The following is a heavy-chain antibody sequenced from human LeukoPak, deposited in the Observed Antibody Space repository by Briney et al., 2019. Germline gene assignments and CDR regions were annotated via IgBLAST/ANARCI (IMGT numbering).Heavy chain of an antibody. Sequence: PGGSLRLSCVASGFTFSSYAMTWVRQAPGKGLEWVSAIRDSGDNTYYADSVKGRFTISRDKSKNTLFLQMNSLRAEDTAIYYCTRDDAVGGGYLDYWGQGVLVTVSS. CDR1: GFTFSSYA. J-gene: IGHJ4*02. CDR2: IRDSGDNT. D-gene: IGHD6-19*01. CDR3: TRDDAVGGGYLDY. V-gene: IGHV3-23*01.